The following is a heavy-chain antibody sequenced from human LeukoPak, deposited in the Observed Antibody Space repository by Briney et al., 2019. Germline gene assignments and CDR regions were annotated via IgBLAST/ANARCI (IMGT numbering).Heavy chain of an antibody. CDR1: GFAFDDYA. CDR2: ITWNDGST. J-gene: IGHJ4*02. CDR3: XXXXXXXVATPYFDS. D-gene: IGHD5-12*01. Sequence: GGSLRLSCAASGFAFDDYAMHWVRQAPGKGLEWVSLITWNDGSTHCADSVKGRFTISRDNSKNSLYLQMNSLRPEDTALYYXXXXXXXXVATPYFDSWGQGTLVTVSS. V-gene: IGHV3-43D*04.